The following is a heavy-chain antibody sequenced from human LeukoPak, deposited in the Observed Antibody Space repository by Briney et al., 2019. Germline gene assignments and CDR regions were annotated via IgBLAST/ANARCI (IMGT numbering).Heavy chain of an antibody. CDR3: ARHPPYYYDSSEYYFDY. D-gene: IGHD3-22*01. Sequence: SETLSLTCTVSGGSISSSSYYWGWIRQPPGKGLEWIGSIYYSGSTYYNPSLKSRVTISVDTSKNRFSLKLSSVTAADTAVYYCARHPPYYYDSSEYYFDYWGQGTLVTVSS. V-gene: IGHV4-39*01. J-gene: IGHJ4*02. CDR1: GGSISSSSYY. CDR2: IYYSGST.